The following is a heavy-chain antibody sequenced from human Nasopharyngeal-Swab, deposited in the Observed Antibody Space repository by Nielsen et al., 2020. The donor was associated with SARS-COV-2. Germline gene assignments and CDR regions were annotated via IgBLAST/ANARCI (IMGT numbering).Heavy chain of an antibody. Sequence: GTGLEWIGYIYYSGSTYYNPSLKSRVTISVDTSKNQFSLKLSSVTAADTAVYYCAREVALIAAAGAREDWFDPWGQGTLVTVSS. D-gene: IGHD6-13*01. CDR2: IYYSGST. CDR3: AREVALIAAAGAREDWFDP. J-gene: IGHJ5*02. V-gene: IGHV4-31*02.